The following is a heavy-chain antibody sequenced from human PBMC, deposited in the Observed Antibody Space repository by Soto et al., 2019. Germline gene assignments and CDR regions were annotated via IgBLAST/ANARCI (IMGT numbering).Heavy chain of an antibody. CDR1: GYSFTNYW. CDR2: IDPDGSYT. V-gene: IGHV5-10-1*01. Sequence: PGESLKISCKGSGYSFTNYWINWVRQMPGKGLEWMGRIDPDGSYTNYSPSFQGHVTISVDKSISTAYLQWSSLQASDTAIYYCARLPPPTYCSGSTCSGYWGQGTLVTVSS. J-gene: IGHJ4*02. D-gene: IGHD2-15*01. CDR3: ARLPPPTYCSGSTCSGY.